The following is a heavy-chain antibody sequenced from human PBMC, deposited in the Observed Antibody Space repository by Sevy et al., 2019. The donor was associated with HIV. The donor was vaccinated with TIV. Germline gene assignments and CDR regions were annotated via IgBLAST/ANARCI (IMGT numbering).Heavy chain of an antibody. J-gene: IGHJ4*02. CDR1: GFTFSKYS. CDR3: AREGCTKPHDY. CDR2: LSFGCGEI. D-gene: IGHD2-8*01. V-gene: IGHV3-23*01. Sequence: GGSLRLSCAASGFTFSKYSMRGVRQPPGKGLEWVSTLSFGCGEINYADSVKGRFTISRDNSKSSVYLQMNNLRPEDTAVYYCAREGCTKPHDYWGQGTLVTVSS.